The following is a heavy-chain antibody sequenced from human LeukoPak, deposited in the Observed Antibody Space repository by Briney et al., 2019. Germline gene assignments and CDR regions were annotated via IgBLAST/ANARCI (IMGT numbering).Heavy chain of an antibody. CDR1: GFTFSSYA. CDR2: ISYDGSNK. J-gene: IGHJ4*02. V-gene: IGHV3-30-3*01. CDR3: ARAHSGSLDY. D-gene: IGHD1-26*01. Sequence: PGRSLRLSCAASGFTFSSYAMHWVRQAPGKGLEWVAVISYDGSNKYYADSVKGRFTISRDNSKNTLYLQMNSLRAEDTAVYYCARAHSGSLDYWGQGTLVTVSS.